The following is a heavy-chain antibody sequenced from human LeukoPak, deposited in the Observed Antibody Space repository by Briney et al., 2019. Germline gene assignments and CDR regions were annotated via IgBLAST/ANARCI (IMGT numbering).Heavy chain of an antibody. J-gene: IGHJ6*03. CDR2: ISSSGSTI. V-gene: IGHV3-11*01. CDR3: ARDGMDYYYYMDV. CDR1: GFAFSDYY. Sequence: GGSLRLSCAASGFAFSDYYMSWIRQAPGKGLEWVSYISSSGSTIYYADSVKGRFTISRDNAKNSLYLQMNSLRAEDTAVYYCARDGMDYYYYMDVWGKGTTVTVSS. D-gene: IGHD1-26*01.